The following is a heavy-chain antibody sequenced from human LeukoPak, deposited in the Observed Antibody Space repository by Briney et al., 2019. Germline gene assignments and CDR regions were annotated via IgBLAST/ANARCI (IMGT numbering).Heavy chain of an antibody. J-gene: IGHJ4*02. CDR3: ARDINGYYYDSHGYYPTDL. CDR1: GYIFTSYG. D-gene: IGHD3-22*01. V-gene: IGHV1-18*01. Sequence: PRASVKVSCKASGYIFTSYGISWVRRAPGQGLEWMGWISVYNGNTNYPQRLQGRVTMTTDTSTTTAYMELRSLRSDDTAVYYCARDINGYYYDSHGYYPTDLWGQGTLVTVSS. CDR2: ISVYNGNT.